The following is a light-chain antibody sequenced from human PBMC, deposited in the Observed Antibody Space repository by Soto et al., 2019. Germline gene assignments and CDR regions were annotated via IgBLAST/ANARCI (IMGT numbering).Light chain of an antibody. Sequence: EIVLTQSPGTLSLSPGERATLSCRASQSVSNNYLAWYQQKPGHAPRLLIYGASNRATGIPDTFSGSGSGTDFTLTISRLGPDDFAVYYCQQYGSSGTFGQGTKVDIK. J-gene: IGKJ1*01. CDR2: GAS. V-gene: IGKV3-20*01. CDR3: QQYGSSGT. CDR1: QSVSNNY.